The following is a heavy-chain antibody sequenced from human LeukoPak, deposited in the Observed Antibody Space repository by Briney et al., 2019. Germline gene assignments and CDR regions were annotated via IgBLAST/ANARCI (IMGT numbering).Heavy chain of an antibody. CDR2: IDGSGAAT. CDR1: GFTFSSYA. D-gene: IGHD4-23*01. CDR3: ARETGGNSRLFDH. V-gene: IGHV3-23*01. Sequence: PGGSLRLSCEASGFTFSSYAMSWVRQAPEKGLEWVSVIDGSGAATYYADSVKGRFTISRDNSQNTLYLQMNSLKAEDTAVYYCARETGGNSRLFDHWGQGTLVTVSS. J-gene: IGHJ4*02.